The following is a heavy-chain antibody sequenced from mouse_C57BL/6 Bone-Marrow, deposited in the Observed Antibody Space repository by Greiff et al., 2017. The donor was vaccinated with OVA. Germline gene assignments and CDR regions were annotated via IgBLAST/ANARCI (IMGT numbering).Heavy chain of an antibody. V-gene: IGHV1-59*01. CDR3: TPRDY. J-gene: IGHJ2*01. CDR2: IDPSDSYT. Sequence: QVHVKQSGAELVRPGTSVKLSCKASGYTFTSYWMHWVKQRPGQGLEWIGVIDPSDSYTNYNQKFKGKATLTVDTSSSTAYMQLSSLTSEDSAVYYCTPRDYWGQGTTLTVSS. CDR1: GYTFTSYW.